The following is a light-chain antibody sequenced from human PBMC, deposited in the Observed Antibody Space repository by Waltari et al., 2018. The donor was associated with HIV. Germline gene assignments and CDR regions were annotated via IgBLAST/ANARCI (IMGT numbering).Light chain of an antibody. V-gene: IGKV3-15*01. CDR3: QQYNNWLLLT. CDR2: GAS. Sequence: EIVMTQSPATLSVSPGERATLSCRASQSVSSNLAWYQQKPGQAPRLLIYGASTRATGIPARFSGSGSGTEFTLTISSLQSEDFAVYYCQQYNNWLLLTFGPGTKVDIK. J-gene: IGKJ3*01. CDR1: QSVSSN.